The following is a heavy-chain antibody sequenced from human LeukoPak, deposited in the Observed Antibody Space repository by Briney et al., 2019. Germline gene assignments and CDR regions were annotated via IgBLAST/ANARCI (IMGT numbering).Heavy chain of an antibody. CDR2: IRSKANNYAT. Sequence: GGSLRLSCAASGFTFSGSAMHWVRQASGKGLEWLGRIRSKANNYATAYAASVKGRFIISRDDSTNTAYLRMNSLKTEDTAVYYCSSNYYDSSGLTDCWGQGTLVTVSS. D-gene: IGHD3-22*01. J-gene: IGHJ4*02. CDR1: GFTFSGSA. CDR3: SSNYYDSSGLTDC. V-gene: IGHV3-73*01.